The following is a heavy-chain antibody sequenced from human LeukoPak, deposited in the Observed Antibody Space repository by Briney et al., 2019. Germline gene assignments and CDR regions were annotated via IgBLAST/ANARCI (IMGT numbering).Heavy chain of an antibody. Sequence: SGTLSLTCAVYGGSFSGYYWSWIRQPPGKGLEWIGEINHSGSTNYNPSLKSRVTISVDTSKNQFSLKLSSVTAADTAVYYCARGDYDYVWGSYSNWFDPWGQGTLVTVSS. CDR1: GGSFSGYY. V-gene: IGHV4-34*01. D-gene: IGHD3-16*01. J-gene: IGHJ5*02. CDR3: ARGDYDYVWGSYSNWFDP. CDR2: INHSGST.